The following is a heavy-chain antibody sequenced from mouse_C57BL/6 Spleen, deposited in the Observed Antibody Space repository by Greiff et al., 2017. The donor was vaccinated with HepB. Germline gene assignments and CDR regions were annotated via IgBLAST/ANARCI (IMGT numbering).Heavy chain of an antibody. J-gene: IGHJ4*01. CDR2: IDPSDSYT. CDR3: ARASGPYDAMDY. CDR1: GYTFTSYW. Sequence: QVQLQQPGAELVKPGASVKLSCKASGYTFTSYWMQWVKQRPGQGLEWIGEIDPSDSYTNYNQKFKGKATLTADKSSSTAYMQLSSLTSEDSAVYFCARASGPYDAMDYWGQGTSVTVSS. V-gene: IGHV1-50*01.